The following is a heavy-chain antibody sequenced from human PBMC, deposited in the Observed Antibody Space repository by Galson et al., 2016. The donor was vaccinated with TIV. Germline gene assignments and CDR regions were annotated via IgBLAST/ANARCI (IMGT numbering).Heavy chain of an antibody. V-gene: IGHV3-33*01. J-gene: IGHJ5*02. Sequence: SLRLSCAASGFSFSRYGMHWVRQAPGKGLEWVALIWYEGINKDYADSVKGRFTVTRDNSKSTVYLQMNSLRAEDTAIYYCARIQGDSGGWFDVWGQGTQVTVSS. CDR3: ARIQGDSGGWFDV. D-gene: IGHD2-15*01. CDR1: GFSFSRYG. CDR2: IWYEGINK.